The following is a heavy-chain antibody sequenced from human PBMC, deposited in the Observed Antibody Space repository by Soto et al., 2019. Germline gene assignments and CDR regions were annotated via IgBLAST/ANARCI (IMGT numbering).Heavy chain of an antibody. Sequence: PGGSLRLSCAASGFSFSSYGMQWVRQAPGKGLEWVAVISYDGSNKYYGDSVKGRFTISRDDSKNTLYLQMNSLRVEDTAIYYCAKTAGYDYVWGSSGLDPWGQGTLVTVSS. V-gene: IGHV3-30*18. J-gene: IGHJ5*02. CDR3: AKTAGYDYVWGSSGLDP. CDR1: GFSFSSYG. D-gene: IGHD3-16*01. CDR2: ISYDGSNK.